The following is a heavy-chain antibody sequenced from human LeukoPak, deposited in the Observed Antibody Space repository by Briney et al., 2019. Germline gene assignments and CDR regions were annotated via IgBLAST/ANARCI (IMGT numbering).Heavy chain of an antibody. CDR2: INSDGSST. V-gene: IGHV3-74*01. CDR1: GFTLTWHV. Sequence: GGSLRLSCSASGFTLTWHVMHWVRQAPGKGLVWVSRINSDGSSTSYADSVKGRFTISRDNAKNTLYLQMNSLRAEDTAVYYCARQPEDYYYYYGMDVWGQGTTVTVSS. J-gene: IGHJ6*02. D-gene: IGHD6-13*01. CDR3: ARQPEDYYYYYGMDV.